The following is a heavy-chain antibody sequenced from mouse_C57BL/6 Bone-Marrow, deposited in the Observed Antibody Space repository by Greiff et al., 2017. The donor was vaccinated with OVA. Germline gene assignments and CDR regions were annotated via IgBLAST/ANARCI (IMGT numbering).Heavy chain of an antibody. D-gene: IGHD2-4*01. J-gene: IGHJ2*01. V-gene: IGHV5-12*01. CDR3: ARHDDYVFDY. CDR1: GFTFSDYY. Sequence: EVHLVESGGGLVQPGGSLKLSCAASGFTFSDYYMYWVRQTPEKRLEWVAYISNGGGSTYYPDTVKGRFTISRDNAKNTLYLQMSRLKSEDTAMYYCARHDDYVFDYWGQGTTLTVSS. CDR2: ISNGGGST.